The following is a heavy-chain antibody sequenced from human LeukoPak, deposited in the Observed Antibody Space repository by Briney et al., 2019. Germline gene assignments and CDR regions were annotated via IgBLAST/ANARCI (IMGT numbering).Heavy chain of an antibody. CDR2: IYSDNT. Sequence: GGSLRLSCTVSGFTVSSNSMSWVRQAPGKGLEWVSFIYSDNTHYSDSVKGRFTISRDNSKNTLYLQMNSLRAEDTAVYYCARDPYSGSYGNYYYYFMDVWGKGTTVTIS. D-gene: IGHD1-26*01. V-gene: IGHV3-53*01. CDR1: GFTVSSNS. J-gene: IGHJ6*03. CDR3: ARDPYSGSYGNYYYYFMDV.